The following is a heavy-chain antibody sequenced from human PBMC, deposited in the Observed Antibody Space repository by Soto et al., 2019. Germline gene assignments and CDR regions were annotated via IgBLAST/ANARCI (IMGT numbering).Heavy chain of an antibody. D-gene: IGHD3-10*01. V-gene: IGHV3-74*03. J-gene: IGHJ4*02. CDR3: ARGNYGPDY. CDR1: GFTFRTSW. Sequence: EVQLVESGGGLVQPGGSLRLSCAASGFTFRTSWMYWVRQPPGKGLVWVSRINDDGSTTTYADSVKGRFTISRDNAKNTLFMQMDSLRAADMGVYYCARGNYGPDYWGQGTLVTVSS. CDR2: INDDGSTT.